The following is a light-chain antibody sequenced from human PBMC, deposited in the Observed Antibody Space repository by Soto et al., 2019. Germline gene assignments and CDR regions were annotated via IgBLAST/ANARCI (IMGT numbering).Light chain of an antibody. CDR1: QSISSW. J-gene: IGKJ1*01. CDR2: DAS. CDR3: QQYNIYSWT. V-gene: IGKV1-5*01. Sequence: DIEMTQSPSTLSANVGDRVTITCRASQSISSWLAWYQQRPGKAPKLLIYDASSLQNWVPSRFSGSGSGTEFTLTISSLQPDDIATYYCQQYNIYSWTFGQGTKVDNK.